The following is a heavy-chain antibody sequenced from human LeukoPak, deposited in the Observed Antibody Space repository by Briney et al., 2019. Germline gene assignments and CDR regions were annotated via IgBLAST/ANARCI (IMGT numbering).Heavy chain of an antibody. J-gene: IGHJ4*02. CDR1: GYIFTSQY. CDR2: ISAYNGNT. D-gene: IGHD2-8*02. Sequence: ASVKVSCKASGYIFTSQYMHWVRQAPGQGLEWMGWISAYNGNTNYAQKLQGRVTMTTDTSTSIAYMELRSLRSDDTAVYYCAMGLNWAPFDYWGQGTLVTVSS. CDR3: AMGLNWAPFDY. V-gene: IGHV1-18*01.